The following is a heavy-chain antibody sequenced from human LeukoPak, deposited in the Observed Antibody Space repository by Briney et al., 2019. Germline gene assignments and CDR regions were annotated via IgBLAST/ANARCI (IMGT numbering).Heavy chain of an antibody. CDR3: ARGNGWVCSSTTCYNWFDP. CDR1: GGSISSYY. J-gene: IGHJ5*02. Sequence: SETLSLTCTASGGSISSYYWSWIRQPPGKGLEWIGYIYYSGSTNYNPSLKSRVTISVGTSKNQFSLKLSSVTAADTAVYFCARGNGWVCSSTTCYNWFDPWGQGTLVTVSS. CDR2: IYYSGST. V-gene: IGHV4-59*01. D-gene: IGHD2-2*01.